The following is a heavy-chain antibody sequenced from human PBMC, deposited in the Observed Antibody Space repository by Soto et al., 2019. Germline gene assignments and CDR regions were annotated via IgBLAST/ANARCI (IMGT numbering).Heavy chain of an antibody. V-gene: IGHV1-2*04. CDR1: GYTFTGYY. D-gene: IGHD3-3*01. CDR3: ARGDYDFWSGYYYGMDV. CDR2: INPNSGGT. Sequence: ASVKVSCKASGYTFTGYYMHWVRQAPGQGLEWMGWINPNSGGTNYAQKFQGWVTMTRDTSISTAYMELSRLRSDDTAVYYCARGDYDFWSGYYYGMDVWGQGTTVTVSS. J-gene: IGHJ6*02.